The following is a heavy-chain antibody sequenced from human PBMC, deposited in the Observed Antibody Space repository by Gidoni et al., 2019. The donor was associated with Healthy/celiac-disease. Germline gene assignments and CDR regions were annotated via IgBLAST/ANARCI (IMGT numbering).Heavy chain of an antibody. D-gene: IGHD6-13*01. Sequence: QVQLVESGGGVVQPGRSLRLSCAASGFPFSSYAMHWVRQAPGKGLEWVAVISYDGSNKYYADSVKGRFTISRDNSKNTLYLQMNSLRAEDTAVYYCARGYLVQVDYWGQGTLVTVSS. J-gene: IGHJ4*02. CDR1: GFPFSSYA. V-gene: IGHV3-30-3*01. CDR2: ISYDGSNK. CDR3: ARGYLVQVDY.